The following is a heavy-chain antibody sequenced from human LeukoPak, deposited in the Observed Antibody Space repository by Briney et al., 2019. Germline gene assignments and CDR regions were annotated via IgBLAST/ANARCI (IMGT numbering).Heavy chain of an antibody. J-gene: IGHJ6*02. Sequence: GSLRLSCAASGFTFSDYYMSWIRQAPGKGLEWVSYISSSGSTIYYADSVKGRFTISRDNAKNSLYLQMNSLRAEDTAVYCCARDTRIAAAGTGYYYYGMDVWGQGTTVTVSS. V-gene: IGHV3-11*01. CDR3: ARDTRIAAAGTGYYYYGMDV. D-gene: IGHD6-13*01. CDR2: ISSSGSTI. CDR1: GFTFSDYY.